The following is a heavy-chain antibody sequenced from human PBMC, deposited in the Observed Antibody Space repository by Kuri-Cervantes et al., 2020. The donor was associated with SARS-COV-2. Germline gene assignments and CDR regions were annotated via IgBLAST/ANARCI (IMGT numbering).Heavy chain of an antibody. D-gene: IGHD3-9*01. CDR2: INHSGST. CDR1: GGSFSAYY. Sequence: SETLSLTCAVYGGSFSAYYWSGSRQPPGKGLEWIGEINHSGSTNYNPSLKSQVAISVDTSKHQLSLKLSSVTAAGTAVYYCARGRNYDILTGYYISTPFDYWGQGTRVTVSS. J-gene: IGHJ4*02. V-gene: IGHV4-34*01. CDR3: ARGRNYDILTGYYISTPFDY.